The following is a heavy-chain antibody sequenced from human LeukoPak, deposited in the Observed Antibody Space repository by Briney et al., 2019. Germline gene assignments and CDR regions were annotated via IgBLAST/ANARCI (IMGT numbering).Heavy chain of an antibody. Sequence: SVKVSCKASGGSFSTYTFTWVRQAPGQGLEWMGGIIPFLGKTDYAQKFQGRVTITADESTTTAYMELSSLRSDDTAVYYCARDLGGTTFDYWGQGTLVTVSS. CDR1: GGSFSTYT. J-gene: IGHJ4*02. CDR3: ARDLGGTTFDY. CDR2: IIPFLGKT. D-gene: IGHD2-2*01. V-gene: IGHV1-69*10.